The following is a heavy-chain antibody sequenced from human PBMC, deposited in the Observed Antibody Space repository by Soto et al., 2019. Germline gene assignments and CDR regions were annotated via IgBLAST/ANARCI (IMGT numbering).Heavy chain of an antibody. J-gene: IGHJ6*02. CDR2: INPSGGSP. CDR3: ARSYCSNGVCYSGSYYYYAMDF. Sequence: ASVKVSCKASGYTFTGYQMHWVRQAPGQGLEWMGVINPSGGSPSYAQKFQGRVTMTRDTSTSTVYMELSSLRSEDPAVYYCARSYCSNGVCYSGSYYYYAMDFWGQGTAVTVSS. V-gene: IGHV1-46*01. D-gene: IGHD2-8*01. CDR1: GYTFTGYQ.